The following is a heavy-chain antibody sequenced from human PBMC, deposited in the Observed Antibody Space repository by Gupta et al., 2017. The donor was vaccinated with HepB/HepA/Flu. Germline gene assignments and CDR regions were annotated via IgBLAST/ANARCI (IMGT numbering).Heavy chain of an antibody. Sequence: QVQLQQWGAGLLKPSETLSLTCAVSGGSFSDYYWSWIRQSPEKGLEWIGDINHSGSTNYNSSLKSRVTMSVDTSRYHFSLELTSVTAADSAVYYCAGGREVITYMDVWDKGATVTISS. CDR3: AGGREVITYMDV. D-gene: IGHD1-20*01. CDR2: INHSGST. J-gene: IGHJ6*03. V-gene: IGHV4-34*02. CDR1: GGSFSDYY.